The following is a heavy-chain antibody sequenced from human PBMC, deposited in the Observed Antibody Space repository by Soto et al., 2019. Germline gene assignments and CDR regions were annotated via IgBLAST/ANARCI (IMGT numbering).Heavy chain of an antibody. CDR2: ISAYNGNT. D-gene: IGHD2-15*01. CDR1: GDTYTSYG. J-gene: IGHJ5*02. CDR3: ARAVVVVAENWFDP. Sequence: ASVKVSCKASGDTYTSYGISWVRQAPGQGLEWMGWISAYNGNTNYAQKLQGRVTMTTDTSTSTAYMELRSLRSDDTAVYYCARAVVVVAENWFDPWGQGTLVTVSS. V-gene: IGHV1-18*01.